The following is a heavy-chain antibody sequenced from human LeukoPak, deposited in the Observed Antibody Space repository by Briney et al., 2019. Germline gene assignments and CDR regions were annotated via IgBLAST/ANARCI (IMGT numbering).Heavy chain of an antibody. D-gene: IGHD2-21*02. CDR3: ASGGCGGDCYSDFDY. Sequence: GGSLRLSCAAPGFTFSSYGMHWVRQAPGKGLEWVAVIWYDGSNKYYADSVKGRFTISRDNSKNTLYLQMNSLRADDTAVYYCASGGCGGDCYSDFDYWGQGTLVTVSS. J-gene: IGHJ4*02. CDR2: IWYDGSNK. CDR1: GFTFSSYG. V-gene: IGHV3-33*01.